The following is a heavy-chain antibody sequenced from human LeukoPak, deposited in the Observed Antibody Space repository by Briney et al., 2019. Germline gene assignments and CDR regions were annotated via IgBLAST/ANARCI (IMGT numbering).Heavy chain of an antibody. D-gene: IGHD3-22*01. CDR3: ARWDYYDSSGYYDGDWFDP. CDR2: ICSGGST. Sequence: GGSLRLSCAASGFTVSSNYMSWVRQAPGKGLEWVSVICSGGSTYYADSVKGRFTISRDNSKNTLYLQMNSLRAEDTAVYYCARWDYYDSSGYYDGDWFDPWGQGTLVTVSS. J-gene: IGHJ5*02. V-gene: IGHV3-66*01. CDR1: GFTVSSNY.